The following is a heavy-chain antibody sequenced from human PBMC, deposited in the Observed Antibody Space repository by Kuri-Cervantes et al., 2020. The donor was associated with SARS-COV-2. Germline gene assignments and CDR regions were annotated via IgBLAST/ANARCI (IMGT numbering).Heavy chain of an antibody. V-gene: IGHV3-21*01. J-gene: IGHJ4*02. CDR1: GFTFSSYA. D-gene: IGHD4-11*01. CDR3: ARDYDYSNYDVTGLDY. Sequence: GESLKISCAASGFTFSSYAMNWVRQAPGKGLEWVSSISSGSSYIYYADSVKGRFTISRDNAKNSLYLQMNSLRAEDTAVYYCARDYDYSNYDVTGLDYWGQGTLVTVSS. CDR2: ISSGSSYI.